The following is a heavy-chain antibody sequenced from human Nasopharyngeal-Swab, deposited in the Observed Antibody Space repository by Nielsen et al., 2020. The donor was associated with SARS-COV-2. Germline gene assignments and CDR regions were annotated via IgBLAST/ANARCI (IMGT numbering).Heavy chain of an antibody. CDR1: GYTFTGYY. J-gene: IGHJ5*02. Sequence: ASVKVSCKASGYTFTGYYMHWVRQAPGQGLEWMGWINPNSGGTNYAQKFQGRVTMTRDTSISTAYMELSRLRSDDTAVYYCARGGDYVWGSYLWFDPWCQGTLVTVSS. CDR3: ARGGDYVWGSYLWFDP. CDR2: INPNSGGT. V-gene: IGHV1-2*02. D-gene: IGHD3-16*02.